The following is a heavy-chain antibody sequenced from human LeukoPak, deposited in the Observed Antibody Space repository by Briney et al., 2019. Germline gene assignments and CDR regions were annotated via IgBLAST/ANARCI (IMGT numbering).Heavy chain of an antibody. D-gene: IGHD3-16*02. J-gene: IGHJ4*02. V-gene: IGHV3-21*01. CDR3: ASLGVIVRYFDY. CDR2: ITSTSVST. CDR1: AFTFNSYS. Sequence: GGSLRLSCAASAFTFNSYSMSWVRQAPGKGLEWVASITSTSVSTYYADSVKGRFTISRDNAKNSLYLQMSSLRAEDTAVYYCASLGVIVRYFDYWGQGTLVTVSS.